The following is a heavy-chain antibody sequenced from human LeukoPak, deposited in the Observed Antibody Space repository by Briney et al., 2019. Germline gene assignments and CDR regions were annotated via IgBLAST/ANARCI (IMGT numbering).Heavy chain of an antibody. Sequence: GGSLRLSCTASGFTVSSNCMSWVRQAPGKGLEWVSLIYSVGDTYYADSVKGRFTISRDNSKNTLYLQMNSLRAEDTAVYYCAKDGPLAVAGTRGYFQHWGQGTLVTVSS. CDR2: IYSVGDT. D-gene: IGHD6-19*01. J-gene: IGHJ1*01. CDR1: GFTVSSNC. V-gene: IGHV3-66*01. CDR3: AKDGPLAVAGTRGYFQH.